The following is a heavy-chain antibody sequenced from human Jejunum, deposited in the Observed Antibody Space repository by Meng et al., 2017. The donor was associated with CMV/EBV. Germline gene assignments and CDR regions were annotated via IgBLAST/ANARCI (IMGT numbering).Heavy chain of an antibody. CDR3: ARGAYSGSLDY. CDR2: INSDGSST. V-gene: IGHV3-74*01. J-gene: IGHJ4*02. CDR1: GFTFSRYW. D-gene: IGHD1-26*01. Sequence: LSCAASGFTFSRYWIHWVRQAPGKGLVWVSRINSDGSSTSYADSVKGRFTISRDNAKNTLYLQMNSLRAEDTAVYYCARGAYSGSLDYWGQGTLVTVSS.